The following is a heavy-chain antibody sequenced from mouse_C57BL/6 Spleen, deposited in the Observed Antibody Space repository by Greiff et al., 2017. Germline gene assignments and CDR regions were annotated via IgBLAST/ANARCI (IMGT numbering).Heavy chain of an antibody. J-gene: IGHJ4*01. CDR2: SYPGDGDT. CDR1: GYAFSSSW. Sequence: QVQLQQSGPELVKPGASLKISCKASGYAFSSSWMNWVKQRPGKGLEWIGRSYPGDGDTNYNGKFKGKATLTADKSSSTAYMQLSSLTSEDSAVYFCARSGLYAMDYWGQGTSVTVSS. CDR3: ARSGLYAMDY. D-gene: IGHD1-3*01. V-gene: IGHV1-82*01.